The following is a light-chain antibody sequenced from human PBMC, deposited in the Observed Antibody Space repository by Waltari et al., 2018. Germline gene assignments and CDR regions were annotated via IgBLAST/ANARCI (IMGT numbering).Light chain of an antibody. V-gene: IGLV5-37*01. CDR3: MFWPNNVWV. CDR1: SDINVGDFI. Sequence: QPGLTQPPSSSASPGDSARLTCTLPSDINVGDFIIYWSAQNPGSPPRFRLYSKSDSEKAQGSGVPSRFSGSKDASANAGILLISGLQSEDEADYYCMFWPNNVWVFGGGTKLTVL. CDR2: SKSDSEK. J-gene: IGLJ3*02.